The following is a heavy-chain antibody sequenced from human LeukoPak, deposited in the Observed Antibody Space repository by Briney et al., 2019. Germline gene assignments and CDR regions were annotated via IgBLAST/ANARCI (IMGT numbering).Heavy chain of an antibody. D-gene: IGHD2-15*01. CDR1: GGSFSGYY. CDR3: ASATVAATNWFDP. J-gene: IGHJ5*02. Sequence: SETLSLTCAVYGGSFSGYYWSWIRQPPGKGLEWIGEINHSGSTNYNPSLKSRVTISVDTSKNQFSLKLSSVTAADTAVYYCASATVAATNWFDPWGQGTLVIVSS. V-gene: IGHV4-34*01. CDR2: INHSGST.